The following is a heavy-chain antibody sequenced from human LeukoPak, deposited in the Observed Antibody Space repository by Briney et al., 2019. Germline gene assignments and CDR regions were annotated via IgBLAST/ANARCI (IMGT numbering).Heavy chain of an antibody. Sequence: PRASVKVSCKVSGYTLTELSMHWVRQAPGKGLEWMGGFDPEDGETIYAQKFQGRVTMTEDTSTDTAYMELSSLRSEDTAVYYCATSIAAGRGVYFDYWGQGTLVTVSS. D-gene: IGHD6-13*01. J-gene: IGHJ4*02. V-gene: IGHV1-24*01. CDR1: GYTLTELS. CDR3: ATSIAAGRGVYFDY. CDR2: FDPEDGET.